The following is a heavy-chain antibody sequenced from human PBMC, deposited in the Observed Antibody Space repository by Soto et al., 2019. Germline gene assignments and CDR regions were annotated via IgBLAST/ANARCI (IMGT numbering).Heavy chain of an antibody. D-gene: IGHD3-16*01. CDR3: AREISYVSGGHLYYGMDV. Sequence: ASMKVSCNVSGYTLTELSMHWVRQAPGKGLEWMGGFDPEDGETIYAQKFQGRVTMTEDTSTDTAYMELSSLRAEDTAVYYCAREISYVSGGHLYYGMDVLGQGTAVTVSS. CDR1: GYTLTELS. V-gene: IGHV1-24*01. CDR2: FDPEDGET. J-gene: IGHJ6*02.